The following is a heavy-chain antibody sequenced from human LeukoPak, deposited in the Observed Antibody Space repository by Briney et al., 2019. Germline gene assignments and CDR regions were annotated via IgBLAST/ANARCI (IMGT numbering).Heavy chain of an antibody. J-gene: IGHJ4*02. CDR1: GFTFSSYA. CDR2: ISYDGSNK. V-gene: IGHV3-30*04. CDR3: ASSYSSSWGGGFDY. D-gene: IGHD6-13*01. Sequence: PGRSLRLSCAASGFTFSSYAMHWVRQAPGKGLEWVAVISYDGSNKYYADSVKGRFTISRDNSKNTLYPQMNSLRAEDTAVYYCASSYSSSWGGGFDYWGQGTLVTVSS.